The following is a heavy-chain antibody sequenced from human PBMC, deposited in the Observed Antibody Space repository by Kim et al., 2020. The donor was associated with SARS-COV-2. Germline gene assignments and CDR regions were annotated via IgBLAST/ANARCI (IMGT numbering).Heavy chain of an antibody. J-gene: IGHJ6*02. CDR3: AKVRIKTRGVPGMDV. CDR1: GFTFSSYG. CDR2: ISYDGSNK. Sequence: GGSLRLSCAASGFTFSSYGMHWVRQAPGKGLEWVAVISYDGSNKYYADSVKGRFTISRDNSKNTLYLQMNSLRAEDTAVYYCAKVRIKTRGVPGMDVWGQGTTVTVSS. V-gene: IGHV3-30*18. D-gene: IGHD3-10*01.